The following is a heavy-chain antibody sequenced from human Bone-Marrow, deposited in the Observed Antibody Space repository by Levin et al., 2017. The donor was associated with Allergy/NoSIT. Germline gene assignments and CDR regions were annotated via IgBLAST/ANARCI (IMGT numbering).Heavy chain of an antibody. J-gene: IGHJ4*02. CDR2: IFSNDEK. D-gene: IGHD3-9*01. CDR3: ARIPPHGPAAGIFYFDY. V-gene: IGHV2-26*01. CDR1: GFSLSNARMG. Sequence: SGPTLVKPTETLTLTCTVSGFSLSNARMGVSWIRQPPGKALEWLAHIFSNDEKSYSTSLKSRLTISKDTSKSQVVLTMTNMDPVDTATYYCARIPPHGPAAGIFYFDYWGQGTLVTVSS.